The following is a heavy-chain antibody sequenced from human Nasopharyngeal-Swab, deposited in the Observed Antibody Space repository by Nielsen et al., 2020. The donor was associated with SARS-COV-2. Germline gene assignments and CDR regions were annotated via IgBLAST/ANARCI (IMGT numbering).Heavy chain of an antibody. D-gene: IGHD2-2*01. CDR3: ARGGAGVVPSPVLGLGPYYSYYYMDV. Sequence: GSLRLSFAVYGGSFSGHQWSWVRKPPGKGLEWIREVSHGGGTNYNPSLKSRVTISVATSKNQFSLKLSSVTAADTAVYYCARGGAGVVPSPVLGLGPYYSYYYMDVWGKGTTVTVSS. CDR1: GGSFSGHQ. CDR2: VSHGGGT. J-gene: IGHJ6*03. V-gene: IGHV4-34*01.